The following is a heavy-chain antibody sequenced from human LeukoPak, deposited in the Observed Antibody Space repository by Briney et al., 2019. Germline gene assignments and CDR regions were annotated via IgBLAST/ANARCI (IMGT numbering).Heavy chain of an antibody. D-gene: IGHD3-10*01. J-gene: IGHJ4*02. CDR3: ARETTTRITTREYYFDY. Sequence: ASVKVSCKASGYTFTSYYMHWVRRAPGQGLEWMGIINPSGGSTSYAQKFQGRVTMTRDTSTSTVYMELSSLRSEDTAVYYCARETTTRITTREYYFDYWGQGTLVTVSS. CDR2: INPSGGST. CDR1: GYTFTSYY. V-gene: IGHV1-46*01.